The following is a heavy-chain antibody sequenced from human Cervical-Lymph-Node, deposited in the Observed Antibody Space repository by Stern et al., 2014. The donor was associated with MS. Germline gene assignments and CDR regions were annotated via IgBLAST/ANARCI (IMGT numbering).Heavy chain of an antibody. CDR2: IRSQANSYAT. Sequence: LVESGGGLVQPGGSLKLSCAASGFTFSGSAMHWVRQASGKGLECVGRIRSQANSYATAYAASVKGRFTISRDDSKNTAYLQMNSLKTEDAAVYYCTSTGQLAAFDIWGQGTMVTVSS. V-gene: IGHV3-73*01. CDR1: GFTFSGSA. CDR3: TSTGQLAAFDI. D-gene: IGHD6-6*01. J-gene: IGHJ3*02.